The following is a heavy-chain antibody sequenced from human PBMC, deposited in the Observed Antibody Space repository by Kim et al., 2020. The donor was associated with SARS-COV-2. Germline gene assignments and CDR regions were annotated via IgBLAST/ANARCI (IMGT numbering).Heavy chain of an antibody. CDR3: ARSGQRGAFDI. D-gene: IGHD1-1*01. CDR1: GGSISSYY. CDR2: IYYSGST. J-gene: IGHJ3*02. Sequence: SETLSLTCTVSGGSISSYYWSWIRQPPGKGLEWIGYIYYSGSTNYNPSLKSRVTISVDTSKNQFSLKLSSVTAADTAVYYCARSGQRGAFDIWGQGTMVTVSS. V-gene: IGHV4-59*01.